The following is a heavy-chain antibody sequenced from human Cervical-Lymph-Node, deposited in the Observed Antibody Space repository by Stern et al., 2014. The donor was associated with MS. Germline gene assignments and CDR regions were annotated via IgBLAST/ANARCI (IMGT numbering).Heavy chain of an antibody. CDR3: ARNLGGSDDLLTAFDS. Sequence: QVQLVESGAEVKKPGASVKVSCKASGYTFTGSYVHWVRQAPGHGLEWMGWINPNSGATKFAQKFQGRVTMTRHTSSRTAFMDLSSLRSDDTALYYCARNLGGSDDLLTAFDSWGQGTLVTVSS. CDR1: GYTFTGSY. J-gene: IGHJ5*01. V-gene: IGHV1-2*02. CDR2: INPNSGAT. D-gene: IGHD3-9*01.